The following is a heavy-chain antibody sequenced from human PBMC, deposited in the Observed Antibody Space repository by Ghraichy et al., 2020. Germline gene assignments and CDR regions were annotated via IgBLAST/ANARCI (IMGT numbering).Heavy chain of an antibody. J-gene: IGHJ6*02. CDR2: IYPGNSDT. Sequence: GESLNISCKASGYSFTSNWIGWVRQMPGKGLEWMGIIYPGNSDTIYRPSFRGQVTISADKSISTAYLQWNSLKASDTAIYYCARQEGNSSGNYYYYGMDVWGQGTTVTVSS. D-gene: IGHD6-6*01. CDR1: GYSFTSNW. V-gene: IGHV5-51*01. CDR3: ARQEGNSSGNYYYYGMDV.